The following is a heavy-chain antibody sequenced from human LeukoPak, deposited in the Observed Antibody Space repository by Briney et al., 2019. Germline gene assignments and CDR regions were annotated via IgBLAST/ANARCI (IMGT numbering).Heavy chain of an antibody. V-gene: IGHV3-33*01. CDR1: GFTFSSYV. D-gene: IGHD4-17*01. J-gene: IGHJ4*02. CDR3: ARDYGDYSGKDY. Sequence: TGRSLRLSCAASGFTFSSYVMHWVRQAPGKGLEWVAVTWYDGSNKYYAGSVKGRFTISRDNSKNTLYLQMNSLRAEDTAVYYCARDYGDYSGKDYWGQGTLVTVSS. CDR2: TWYDGSNK.